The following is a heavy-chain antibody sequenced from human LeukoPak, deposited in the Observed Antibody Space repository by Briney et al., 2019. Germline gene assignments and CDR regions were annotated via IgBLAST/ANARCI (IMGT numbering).Heavy chain of an antibody. CDR1: GFTFSDYV. CDR3: AKGLTSGSYWGFDY. Sequence: PGGSLRLSCAASGFTFSDYVMNWVRQAPGKGLEWVSTISASGDNTYYADSVKGRLTISRDNSKNTLYLQMSGLSAEDTAVYYCAKGLTSGSYWGFDYWGQGTLVTVSS. D-gene: IGHD1-26*01. CDR2: ISASGDNT. J-gene: IGHJ4*02. V-gene: IGHV3-23*01.